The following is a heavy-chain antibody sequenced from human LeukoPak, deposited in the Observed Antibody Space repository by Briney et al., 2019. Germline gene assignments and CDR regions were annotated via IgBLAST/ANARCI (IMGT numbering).Heavy chain of an antibody. V-gene: IGHV1-46*01. CDR2: IYPRDGST. CDR3: ARDREGFDY. Sequence: ASVTVSCKASGYTFTSNYIHWVRQAPGQGLEWMGMIYPRDGSTSYAQKFQGRVTVTRDTSTSTVHMGLSGLRSEDTAVYYCARDREGFDYWGQGTLVTVSS. CDR1: GYTFTSNY. J-gene: IGHJ4*02.